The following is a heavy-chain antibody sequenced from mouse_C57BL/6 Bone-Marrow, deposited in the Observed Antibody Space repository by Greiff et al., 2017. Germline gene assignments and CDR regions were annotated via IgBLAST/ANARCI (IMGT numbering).Heavy chain of an antibody. CDR3: TTVEGLRRGYFDV. Sequence: VQLQQSGAELVRPGASVKLSCTASGFNITDDYMHWVKQRPEQGLEWIGWIDPENGDTEYASKFQGKATITADTSSNTAYLQLSSLTSEDTAVYYCTTVEGLRRGYFDVWGTGTTVTVSS. CDR2: IDPENGDT. CDR1: GFNITDDY. V-gene: IGHV14-4*01. D-gene: IGHD2-2*01. J-gene: IGHJ1*03.